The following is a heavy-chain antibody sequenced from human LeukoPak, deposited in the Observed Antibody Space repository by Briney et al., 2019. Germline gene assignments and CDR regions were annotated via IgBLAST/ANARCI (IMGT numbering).Heavy chain of an antibody. CDR1: GYTFTGYY. CDR3: ARWGAGDYVWGSYRYFSWFDP. CDR2: INPNSGGT. V-gene: IGHV1-2*02. J-gene: IGHJ5*02. Sequence: ASVKVSCKASGYTFTGYYMHWVRQAPGQGLEWMGWINPNSGGTNYAQKFQGRVTMTRDTSISTAYMELSRLRSDDTAVYYCARWGAGDYVWGSYRYFSWFDPWGQGTLVTVSS. D-gene: IGHD3-16*02.